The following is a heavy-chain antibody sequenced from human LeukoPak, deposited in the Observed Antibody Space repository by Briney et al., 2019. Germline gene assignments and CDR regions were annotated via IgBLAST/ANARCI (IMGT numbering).Heavy chain of an antibody. D-gene: IGHD3-9*01. CDR1: GGTFSSYA. CDR2: IIPIFGTA. J-gene: IGHJ3*01. V-gene: IGHV1-69*05. CDR3: ARGAYYNILTGYETVDAFDF. Sequence: ASVTVSCKASGGTFSSYAISWVRQAPGQGLEWMGAIIPIFGTANYAQKFQGRVTMTTDTSTSTAYMELRSLRSDDTAVYYCARGAYYNILTGYETVDAFDFWGQGTMVTVSS.